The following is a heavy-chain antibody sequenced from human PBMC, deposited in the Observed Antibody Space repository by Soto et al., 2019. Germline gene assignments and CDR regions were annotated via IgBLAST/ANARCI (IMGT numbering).Heavy chain of an antibody. Sequence: EVQLVESGGGLVQPGGSLRLSCAASGFTVSSNYMSWVRQAPGKGLEWVSVIYSGGSTYYADSVKGRFTISRHNSKNTLYLQMNSLRAEDTAVYYCARVWEKYQLLSLDPWGQGTLVTVSS. CDR1: GFTVSSNY. J-gene: IGHJ5*02. D-gene: IGHD2-2*01. CDR2: IYSGGST. CDR3: ARVWEKYQLLSLDP. V-gene: IGHV3-53*04.